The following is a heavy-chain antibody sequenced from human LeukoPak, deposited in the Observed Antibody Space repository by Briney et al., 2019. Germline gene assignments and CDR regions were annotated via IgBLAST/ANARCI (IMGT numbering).Heavy chain of an antibody. CDR2: ISAYNGNT. Sequence: ASVKVSCKASGNTFTNNGISWVRQAPGQGLEWMGWISAYNGNTNYAQKFQGRVTITADESTSTAYMELSSLRSEDTAVYYCARNSGWYFGYFDYWGQGTLVTVSS. J-gene: IGHJ4*02. CDR3: ARNSGWYFGYFDY. CDR1: GNTFTNNG. V-gene: IGHV1-18*01. D-gene: IGHD6-19*01.